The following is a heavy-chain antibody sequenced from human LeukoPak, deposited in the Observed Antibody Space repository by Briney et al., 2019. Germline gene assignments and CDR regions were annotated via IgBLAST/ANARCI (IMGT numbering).Heavy chain of an antibody. CDR3: ARDLYYYGSGSFGKYYYYGMDV. J-gene: IGHJ6*02. D-gene: IGHD3-10*01. Sequence: GGSLRLSCAASGFTFTNFGMHWGRQAPGKGLEWVTFIQFDGGDKYYADSVKGRFTVSRDNSKNTLSLQMNDLRPEDTAVYYCARDLYYYGSGSFGKYYYYGMDVWGQGTTVTVSS. V-gene: IGHV3-30*02. CDR1: GFTFTNFG. CDR2: IQFDGGDK.